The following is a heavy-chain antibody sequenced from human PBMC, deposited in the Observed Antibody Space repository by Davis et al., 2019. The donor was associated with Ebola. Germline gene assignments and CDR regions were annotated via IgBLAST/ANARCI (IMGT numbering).Heavy chain of an antibody. J-gene: IGHJ3*02. CDR2: ISINGGST. D-gene: IGHD2-21*01. Sequence: GESLKISCSASGFTFSSYAMHWVRQAPGKGLEYVSAISINGGSTYYADSVKGRFTISRDNSKNTLYLQMSSLRAEDTAVYYCVSSQPLDGGDTPRKDAFDIWGQGTMVTVSS. V-gene: IGHV3-64D*06. CDR1: GFTFSSYA. CDR3: VSSQPLDGGDTPRKDAFDI.